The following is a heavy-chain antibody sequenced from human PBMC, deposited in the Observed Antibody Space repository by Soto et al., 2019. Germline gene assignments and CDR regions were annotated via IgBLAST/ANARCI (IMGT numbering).Heavy chain of an antibody. Sequence: QVQIQQWGAGLLKPSETLSLTCAVYGGSFSGYYWTWFRQPPGKGLEWIGEISPSGTTKYIPSLKSRVTISADTSKNQFSLKVTSVTAADTAVYYCVTSLWFGTHPEIWGQGALVTVSS. CDR1: GGSFSGYY. J-gene: IGHJ4*02. CDR3: VTSLWFGTHPEI. V-gene: IGHV4-34*01. CDR2: ISPSGTT. D-gene: IGHD3-10*01.